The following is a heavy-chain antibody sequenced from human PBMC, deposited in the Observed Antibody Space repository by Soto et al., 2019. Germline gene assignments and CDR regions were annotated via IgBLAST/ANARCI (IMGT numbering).Heavy chain of an antibody. D-gene: IGHD3-10*01. J-gene: IGHJ6*02. CDR3: ARDPKYYGSGSYPRVYYYGMDV. V-gene: IGHV4-59*01. CDR2: IYYSGST. Sequence: PXESLSPAGPLAGPSTSSYYWSWIRQPAGKGLEWIGYIYYSGSTNYNPSLKSRVTISVDTSKNQFSLKLSSVTAADTAVYYCARDPKYYGSGSYPRVYYYGMDVWGQGTTVTVSS. CDR1: GPSTSSYY.